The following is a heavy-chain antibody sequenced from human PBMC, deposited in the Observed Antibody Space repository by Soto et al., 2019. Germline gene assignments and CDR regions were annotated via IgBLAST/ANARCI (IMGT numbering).Heavy chain of an antibody. CDR1: GGSFSGYY. V-gene: IGHV4-34*01. Sequence: SETLSLTCAVYGGSFSGYYWSWIRQPPGKGLEWIGEINHSGSTNYNPSLKSRVTISVDTSKNQFSLKLSSVTAADTAVYYCARGGTYYYGSGSYYDYGMDVWGQGTTVTVSS. J-gene: IGHJ6*02. CDR2: INHSGST. CDR3: ARGGTYYYGSGSYYDYGMDV. D-gene: IGHD3-10*01.